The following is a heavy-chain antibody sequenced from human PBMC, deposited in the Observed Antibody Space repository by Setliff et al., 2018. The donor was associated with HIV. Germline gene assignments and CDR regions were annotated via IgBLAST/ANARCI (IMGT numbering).Heavy chain of an antibody. Sequence: GESLKVSCKASGYTFTRFGISWVRQAPGQGLEWMGWISGHNGHTDYAQKFQGRVTVTTDTSTETAYMELRSLRSDDTAVYYCARDMQQLVPGEHYYYMDVWGKGTTVTVSS. J-gene: IGHJ6*03. CDR3: ARDMQQLVPGEHYYYMDV. D-gene: IGHD6-13*01. V-gene: IGHV1-18*01. CDR2: ISGHNGHT. CDR1: GYTFTRFG.